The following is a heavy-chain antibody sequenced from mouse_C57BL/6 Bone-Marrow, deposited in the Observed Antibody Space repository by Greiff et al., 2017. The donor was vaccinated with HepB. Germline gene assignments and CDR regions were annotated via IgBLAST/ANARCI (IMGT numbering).Heavy chain of an antibody. CDR1: GFNIKNNY. Sequence: VQLQQSVAELVRPGASVKLSCTASGFNIKNNYMHWVKQRPEQGLEWIGRIDPANGNTKYAPKFQGKATITADTSSNTAYLQLSSLTSEDTAIYYVDYYGSSYGYYAMDYWGQGTSVTVSS. CDR3: DYYGSSYGYYAMDY. J-gene: IGHJ4*01. D-gene: IGHD1-1*01. CDR2: IDPANGNT. V-gene: IGHV14-3*01.